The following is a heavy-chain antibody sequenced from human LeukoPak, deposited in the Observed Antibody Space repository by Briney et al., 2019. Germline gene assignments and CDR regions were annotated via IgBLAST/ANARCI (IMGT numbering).Heavy chain of an antibody. CDR1: GGSISSGGYY. Sequence: PSETLSLTCTVSGGSISSGGYYCSWIRHHPGKGLEWIGYIYYSGSTYYNASRKSRLTISVDESKNQFSLKLSSVTAADTAVYYCARVSGSYYVVDYWGQGTLVTVSS. V-gene: IGHV4-31*03. J-gene: IGHJ4*02. CDR3: ARVSGSYYVVDY. D-gene: IGHD1-26*01. CDR2: IYYSGST.